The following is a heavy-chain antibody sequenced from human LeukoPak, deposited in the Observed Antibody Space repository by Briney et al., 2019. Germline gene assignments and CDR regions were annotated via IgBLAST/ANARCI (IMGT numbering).Heavy chain of an antibody. Sequence: GASVKVSCKASGYTFTSYDINWVRQATGQGLEWMGWMNPNSGNTGYAQKSQGRVTMTRNTSISTAYMELSSLRSEDTAVYYCARSLPETGTNFDYWGQGTLVTISS. J-gene: IGHJ4*02. V-gene: IGHV1-8*01. D-gene: IGHD3-10*01. CDR1: GYTFTSYD. CDR3: ARSLPETGTNFDY. CDR2: MNPNSGNT.